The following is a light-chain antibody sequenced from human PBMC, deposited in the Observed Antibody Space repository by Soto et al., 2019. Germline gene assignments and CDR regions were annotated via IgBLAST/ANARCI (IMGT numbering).Light chain of an antibody. J-gene: IGKJ1*01. CDR3: QQYINLWT. CDR1: QSVSSSY. CDR2: DTS. V-gene: IGKV3-20*01. Sequence: EIVLTQSPGTLSLSPGERATLSCRTSQSVSSSYLAWYQQKPGQPPRLLIYDTSSRATGIPDRFSGSGSGTEFTLTISSLQSEDFAVYYCQQYINLWTFGQGTKV.